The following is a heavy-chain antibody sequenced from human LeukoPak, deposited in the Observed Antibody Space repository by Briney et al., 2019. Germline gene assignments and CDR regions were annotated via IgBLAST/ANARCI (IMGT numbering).Heavy chain of an antibody. V-gene: IGHV1-24*01. D-gene: IGHD1-26*01. CDR1: GYTLTELS. Sequence: GASVTVSCKVSGYTLTELSMHWVRQAPGRGREWMGGFDPEDGETIYAQKFQGRVTITADESTSTAYMELSSLRSEDTAVYYCARGDGSYFSGVWDYWGQGTLVTVSS. J-gene: IGHJ4*02. CDR3: ARGDGSYFSGVWDY. CDR2: FDPEDGET.